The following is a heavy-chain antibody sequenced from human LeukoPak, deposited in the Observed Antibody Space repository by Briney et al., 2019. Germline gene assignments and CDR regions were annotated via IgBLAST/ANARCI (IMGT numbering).Heavy chain of an antibody. J-gene: IGHJ4*02. D-gene: IGHD3-22*01. CDR1: GFTFSSYS. Sequence: GGSLRLSRAASGFTFSSYSMNWVRQAPGKGLEWVSSISSSSSYIYYADSVKGRFTISRDNAKNSLYLQMNSLRVEDTAVYYCAKDQSYYYDSSGYHWGQGTLVTVSS. CDR2: ISSSSSYI. V-gene: IGHV3-21*04. CDR3: AKDQSYYYDSSGYH.